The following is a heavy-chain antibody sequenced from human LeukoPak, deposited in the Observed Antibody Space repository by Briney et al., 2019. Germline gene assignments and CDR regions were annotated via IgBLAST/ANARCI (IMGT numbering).Heavy chain of an antibody. Sequence: GGSLRLSCAASGFTFDDYGMSWVRQAPREGLEWVSGINWNGGSTGYADSVKGRFTISRDNAKNSLYLQMNSLRAEDTALYYCARDALYGSGNYYFDHWGQGTLVTVSS. CDR1: GFTFDDYG. J-gene: IGHJ4*02. D-gene: IGHD3-10*01. V-gene: IGHV3-20*04. CDR2: INWNGGST. CDR3: ARDALYGSGNYYFDH.